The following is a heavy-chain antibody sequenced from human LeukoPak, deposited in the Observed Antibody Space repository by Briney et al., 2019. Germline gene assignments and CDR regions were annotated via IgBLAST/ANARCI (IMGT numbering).Heavy chain of an antibody. Sequence: ASVKVSCKASGYTFTGYYIHWVRQAPGQGLEWMGWISPNSGGTNYAQKFQNRVTMTRDTSISTAYMELGRLRSDDTAVYYCARLNKPGWFDPWGQGTLVTVSS. CDR3: ARLNKPGWFDP. V-gene: IGHV1-2*02. J-gene: IGHJ5*01. D-gene: IGHD1-14*01. CDR1: GYTFTGYY. CDR2: ISPNSGGT.